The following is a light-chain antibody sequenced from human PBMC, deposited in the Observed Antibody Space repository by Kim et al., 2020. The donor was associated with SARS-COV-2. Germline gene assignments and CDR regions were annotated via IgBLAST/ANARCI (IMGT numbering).Light chain of an antibody. CDR2: GAS. CDR1: QSVSSNY. V-gene: IGKV3-20*01. Sequence: LSPGERATLSCRASQSVSSNYLGWFQQTPGQAPRLLIYGASSRATGIPDRFSGSGSGTDFSLTISRLEPEDFAVYYCQQYASSPYTFGQGTKLEI. CDR3: QQYASSPYT. J-gene: IGKJ2*01.